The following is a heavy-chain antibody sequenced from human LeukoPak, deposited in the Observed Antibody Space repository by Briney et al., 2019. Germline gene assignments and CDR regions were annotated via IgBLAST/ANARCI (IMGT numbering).Heavy chain of an antibody. CDR1: GFTFSSHG. D-gene: IGHD5-24*01. J-gene: IGHJ4*02. Sequence: GGSLRLSCAASGFTFSSHGMSWVRQAPGKGLEWVSGISPNGVITYYADSVKGRFTISRDNSKGTVYLQMNSLRPEDTTVYYCAKDDAWLQYGNWGRGTLVTVSS. V-gene: IGHV3-23*01. CDR2: ISPNGVIT. CDR3: AKDDAWLQYGN.